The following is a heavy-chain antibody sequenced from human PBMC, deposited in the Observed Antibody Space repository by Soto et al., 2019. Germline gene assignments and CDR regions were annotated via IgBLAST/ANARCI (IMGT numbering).Heavy chain of an antibody. CDR3: ATLWDIVVGYFDY. Sequence: EVQLLESGGGLVQPGGSLRLSCAASGFTFSSYAMSWVCQAPGKGLEWVSAISGSGGSTYYADSVKGRFTISRDNSKNTLYLQMNSLRAEDTAVYYCATLWDIVVGYFDYWGQGTLVTVSS. D-gene: IGHD2-2*01. CDR2: ISGSGGST. CDR1: GFTFSSYA. V-gene: IGHV3-23*01. J-gene: IGHJ4*02.